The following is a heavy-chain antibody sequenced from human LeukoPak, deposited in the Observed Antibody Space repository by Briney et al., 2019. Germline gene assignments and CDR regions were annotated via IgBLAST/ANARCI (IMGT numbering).Heavy chain of an antibody. Sequence: PGGSLRLSCAASGFTFSNAWMSWVRQAPGKGLEWVGRIKSKTDGGTTDYAAPVKGRFTISRDDSKNTLYLQMNSLKTEDTAVYYCTTLDDILTGSMTSPARGGYWGQGTLVTVSS. J-gene: IGHJ4*02. CDR2: IKSKTDGGTT. D-gene: IGHD3-9*01. CDR3: TTLDDILTGSMTSPARGGY. V-gene: IGHV3-15*01. CDR1: GFTFSNAW.